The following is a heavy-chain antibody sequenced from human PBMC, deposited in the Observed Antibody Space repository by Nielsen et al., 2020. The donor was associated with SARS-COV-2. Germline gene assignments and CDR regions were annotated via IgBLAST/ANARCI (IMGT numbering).Heavy chain of an antibody. CDR2: LFSNDEK. Sequence: SGPTLVKPTETLTLPCTVSVFSLRNARMGVSWIRQPPGKALEWLAHLFSNDEKTYSTSLKSRLTISKDTSKSQVVLTMTNMDPVDTATYYCARIRTPNQYSSSGTWYFDLWGRGTLVTVSS. CDR1: VFSLRNARMG. V-gene: IGHV2-26*01. D-gene: IGHD6-6*01. J-gene: IGHJ2*01. CDR3: ARIRTPNQYSSSGTWYFDL.